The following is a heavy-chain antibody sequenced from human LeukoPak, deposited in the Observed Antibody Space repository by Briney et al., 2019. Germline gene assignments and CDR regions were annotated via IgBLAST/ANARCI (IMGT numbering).Heavy chain of an antibody. J-gene: IGHJ3*01. Sequence: ASVKVSCKASGGTFSSYAISWVRQAPGQGLEWMGWINPNSGDTNYAQNFQGRVTMTRDTSITTAYMDLGRLRSDDTAVYYCAHKRGGVSYYFRGTYDAFDVWGQGTMVTVSS. CDR3: AHKRGGVSYYFRGTYDAFDV. V-gene: IGHV1-2*02. D-gene: IGHD1-26*01. CDR2: INPNSGDT. CDR1: GGTFSSYA.